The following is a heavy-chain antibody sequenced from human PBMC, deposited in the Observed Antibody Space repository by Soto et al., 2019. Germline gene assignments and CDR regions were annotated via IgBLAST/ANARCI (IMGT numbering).Heavy chain of an antibody. Sequence: PGRSLRLSCAASGFTFNSYAMTWVRQGPGKGLEWVSGISVNGGSTHYAGSVKGRFTISRDNSKNTLSLQMNSLRAEDTAVYYCAKSLSTGTGDAFETCGPGTMGTVSS. D-gene: IGHD1-1*01. CDR1: GFTFNSYA. CDR2: ISVNGGST. CDR3: AKSLSTGTGDAFET. V-gene: IGHV3-23*01. J-gene: IGHJ3*02.